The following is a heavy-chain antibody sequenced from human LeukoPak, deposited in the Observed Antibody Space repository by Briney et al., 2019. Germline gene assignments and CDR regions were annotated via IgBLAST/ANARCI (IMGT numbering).Heavy chain of an antibody. J-gene: IGHJ3*01. CDR1: GFSFSSYG. CDR2: IQYDGSKK. V-gene: IGHV3-30*02. Sequence: GGSLRLSCAASGFSFSSYGLHWVRQAPGKGLEWVAFIQYDGSKKYYADSVQGRFTISRDSSKNTLYLQMNSLKAEDTAVYYCTAVVVSHTPGAFDVWGQGTMVTVSS. CDR3: TAVVVSHTPGAFDV. D-gene: IGHD3-22*01.